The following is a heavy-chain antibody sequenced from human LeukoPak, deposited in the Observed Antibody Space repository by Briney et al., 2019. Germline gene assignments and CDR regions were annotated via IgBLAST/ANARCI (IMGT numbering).Heavy chain of an antibody. D-gene: IGHD3-16*01. J-gene: IGHJ2*01. CDR3: ARDKRLPYWYFDL. CDR2: ISGSGGTT. V-gene: IGHV3-23*01. Sequence: GGTLRLSCAASGFTFSSYGMNWVRQAPGKGLEWVSAISGSGGTTYYADSLRGRVTMSRDNSKNTLFLQMNSLRPEDTAVYYCARDKRLPYWYFDLWGRGTLVTVSS. CDR1: GFTFSSYG.